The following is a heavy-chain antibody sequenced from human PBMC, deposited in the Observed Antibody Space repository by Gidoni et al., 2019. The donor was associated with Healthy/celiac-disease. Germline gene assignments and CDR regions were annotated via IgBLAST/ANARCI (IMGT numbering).Heavy chain of an antibody. CDR1: GFTFGNAW. CDR2: IKSKTDGGTT. V-gene: IGHV3-15*01. CDR3: TTDGSDDCSGGSCYYYYGMDV. D-gene: IGHD2-15*01. J-gene: IGHJ6*02. Sequence: EVQLVESGGGLVKPGGSLRLSCAAAGFTFGNAWMSWVRQAPGKGLEWVGRIKSKTDGGTTDYATPVKGRLTISRDDSKNTLNLQMNSLKTEDTAVYYCTTDGSDDCSGGSCYYYYGMDVWGQGTTVTVSS.